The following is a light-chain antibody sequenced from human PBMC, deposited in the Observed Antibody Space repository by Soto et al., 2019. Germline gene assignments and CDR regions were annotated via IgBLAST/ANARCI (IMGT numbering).Light chain of an antibody. V-gene: IGLV2-14*01. CDR2: DVS. CDR1: NSDVGGYNY. J-gene: IGLJ1*01. CDR3: TSYTTSSTLRYV. Sequence: QSVLTQPASVSGSPGQSITISCTGTNSDVGGYNYVSWFRQHPGKAPKLVIYDVSNRPSGVSSRFSGSKSGNTASLTISGLQAEDEADYYCTSYTTSSTLRYVVRTGTKVTVL.